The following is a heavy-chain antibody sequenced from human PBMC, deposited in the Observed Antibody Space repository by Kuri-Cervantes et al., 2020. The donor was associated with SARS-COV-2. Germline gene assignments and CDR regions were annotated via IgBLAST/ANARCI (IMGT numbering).Heavy chain of an antibody. V-gene: IGHV1-2*02. Sequence: ASVKVSCKASGYTFTGYYMHWVRQAPGQGLEWMGWINPNSGGTNYAQKLQGRITVTTDTSTSTAYMELRSLRSDDAAVYFCARVAGGRVYNIFSGPEAFDYWGQGTLVTVSS. D-gene: IGHD3-9*01. J-gene: IGHJ4*02. CDR2: INPNSGGT. CDR1: GYTFTGYY. CDR3: ARVAGGRVYNIFSGPEAFDY.